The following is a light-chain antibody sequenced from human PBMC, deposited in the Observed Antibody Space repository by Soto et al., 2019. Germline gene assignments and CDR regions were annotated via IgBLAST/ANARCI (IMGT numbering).Light chain of an antibody. V-gene: IGKV4-1*01. CDR1: QSVLYSSNNKNY. CDR3: QQYYSTPRT. J-gene: IGKJ1*01. CDR2: WAS. Sequence: DIVMTQSPDSLAVSLGERATINCKSSQSVLYSSNNKNYLAWYQQKPGQPPKLLIYWASTRESGVPDRFSGSGSGTDFPLTISSLQAEDVAVYYCQQYYSTPRTVGQGTKVEIK.